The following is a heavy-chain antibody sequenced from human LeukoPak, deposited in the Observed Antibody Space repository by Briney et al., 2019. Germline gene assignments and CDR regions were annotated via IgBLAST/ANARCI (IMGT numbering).Heavy chain of an antibody. CDR3: ASGEWPQNY. D-gene: IGHD3-10*01. V-gene: IGHV3-53*01. CDR1: GFTVSGKY. J-gene: IGHJ4*02. Sequence: RGSLRLSCAASGFTVSGKYMTWVRQAPGKGLEWVSLIYSDGSTFYADSVKGRFTISRDDSKNTLYLQMNSLRAEDTAVYYCASGEWPQNYWGQGTLVTVSS. CDR2: IYSDGST.